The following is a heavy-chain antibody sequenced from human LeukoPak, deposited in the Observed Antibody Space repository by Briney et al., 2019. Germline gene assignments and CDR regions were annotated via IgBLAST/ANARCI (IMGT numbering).Heavy chain of an antibody. Sequence: GESLKISCKGSGYSFTSYWIGWVRQMPGKGLEWMGIIYPGDSDIRYSPSFQGQVTISADKAISTAYLQWSSLKASDTAMYYCARQYYYGSGSYYKGPYYFDYWGQGTLVTVSS. D-gene: IGHD3-10*01. CDR1: GYSFTSYW. CDR3: ARQYYYGSGSYYKGPYYFDY. V-gene: IGHV5-51*01. CDR2: IYPGDSDI. J-gene: IGHJ4*02.